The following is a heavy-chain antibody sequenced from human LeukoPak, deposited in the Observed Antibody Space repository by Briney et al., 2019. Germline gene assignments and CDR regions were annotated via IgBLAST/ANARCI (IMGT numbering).Heavy chain of an antibody. CDR1: GYTFTSCD. CDR2: MNPNSGNT. CDR3: AIYSYSSGWNDFDY. Sequence: GASVKVSCKASGYTFTSCDINWVRQATGQGLEWMGWMNPNSGNTGYAQKFQGRVTMTRNTSISTAYMELSSLRSEDTAVYYCAIYSYSSGWNDFDYWGQGTLVTVSS. J-gene: IGHJ4*02. D-gene: IGHD6-19*01. V-gene: IGHV1-8*01.